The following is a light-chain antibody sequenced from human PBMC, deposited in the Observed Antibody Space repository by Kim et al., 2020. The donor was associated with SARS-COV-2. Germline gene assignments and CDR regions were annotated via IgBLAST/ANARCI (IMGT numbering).Light chain of an antibody. CDR3: QQYGSSPLT. J-gene: IGKJ4*01. V-gene: IGKV3-20*01. CDR1: HSVRSSY. CDR2: GAS. Sequence: LSPGDRASLSCRASHSVRSSYLAWYQQKPGQAPRLLIYGASSRATGIPDRFSGSGSRTDFTLTISRLEPEDVAVYYCQQYGSSPLTFGGGTKLEI.